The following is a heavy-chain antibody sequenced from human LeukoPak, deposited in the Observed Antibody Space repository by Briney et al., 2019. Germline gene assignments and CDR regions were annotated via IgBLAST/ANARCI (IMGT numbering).Heavy chain of an antibody. CDR3: AVGGYCSGGSCYPSAGY. CDR2: ISAYNGNT. D-gene: IGHD2-15*01. CDR1: GYTFTSYD. Sequence: ASVKVSCKASGYTFTSYDISWVRQAPGQGLEWMGWISAYNGNTNYAQKLQGRVTMTTDTSTSTAYMELRSLRSDDTAVYYCAVGGYCSGGSCYPSAGYWGQGTLVTVSS. J-gene: IGHJ4*02. V-gene: IGHV1-18*01.